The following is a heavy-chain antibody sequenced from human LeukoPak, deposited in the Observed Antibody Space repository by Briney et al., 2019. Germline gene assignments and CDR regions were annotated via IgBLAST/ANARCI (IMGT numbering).Heavy chain of an antibody. Sequence: PGGSLRLSCAASGFTFSSYWMHWVRQAPGKGLVWVSRINSDGSSTSYADSVKGQFTISRDNAKNTLYLQMNSLRAEDTAVYYCARDRTASWSYDSSGYLDYWGQGTLVTVSS. CDR1: GFTFSSYW. J-gene: IGHJ4*02. D-gene: IGHD3-22*01. V-gene: IGHV3-74*01. CDR2: INSDGSST. CDR3: ARDRTASWSYDSSGYLDY.